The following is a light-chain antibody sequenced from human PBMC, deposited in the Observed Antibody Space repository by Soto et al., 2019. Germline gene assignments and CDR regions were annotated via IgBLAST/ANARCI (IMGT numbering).Light chain of an antibody. CDR2: DVS. CDR3: SSYWV. CDR1: SSDVGGYNY. J-gene: IGLJ1*01. V-gene: IGLV2-14*01. Sequence: QSVLTQPAPVSGSPGQSITISCTGTSSDVGGYNYVSWYQQHPGRAPKLMIYDVSNRPSGVSNRFSGSKSGNTASLTISGLQAEDEADYYCSSYWVFGTGNKVTVL.